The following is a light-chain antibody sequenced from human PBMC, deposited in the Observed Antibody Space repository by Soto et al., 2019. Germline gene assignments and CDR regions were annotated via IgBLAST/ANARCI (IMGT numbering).Light chain of an antibody. CDR3: SSYTSSSTVI. Sequence: QSALTQPASVSGSPGQSITISCTGTNSDVGGYNSVSWYQQHPGRPPKLMIYEVSHRPSGVSNRFSGSKSGTTASLTISGLQTEDEADYYCSSYTSSSTVIFSGGTQLTVL. V-gene: IGLV2-14*01. CDR2: EVS. J-gene: IGLJ2*01. CDR1: NSDVGGYNS.